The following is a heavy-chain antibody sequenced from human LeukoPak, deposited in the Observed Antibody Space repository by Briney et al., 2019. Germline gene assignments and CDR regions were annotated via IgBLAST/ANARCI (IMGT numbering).Heavy chain of an antibody. D-gene: IGHD3-16*02. Sequence: ETLSLTCAVYGGSFSGYYWSWVRQAPGKGLEWVGRIKSKTDGGTTDYAAPVKGRFTISRDDSKNTLYLQMNSLKTEDTAVYYCTTIMITFGGVIVIPGAFDYWGQGTLVTVSS. CDR1: GGSFSGYY. CDR3: TTIMITFGGVIVIPGAFDY. J-gene: IGHJ4*02. V-gene: IGHV3-15*01. CDR2: IKSKTDGGTT.